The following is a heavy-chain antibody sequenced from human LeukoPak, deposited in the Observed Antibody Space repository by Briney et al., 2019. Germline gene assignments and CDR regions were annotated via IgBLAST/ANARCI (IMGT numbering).Heavy chain of an antibody. V-gene: IGHV3-30*18. Sequence: GRSLRLSCAASGFTFSSYGMHWVRQAPGKGLEWVAVISYDGSNKYYADSVKGRFIISRDNSKNTLYLQMNSLRAEDTAVYYCAKDHAALFDYWGQGTLVTVSS. J-gene: IGHJ4*02. CDR2: ISYDGSNK. D-gene: IGHD6-25*01. CDR1: GFTFSSYG. CDR3: AKDHAALFDY.